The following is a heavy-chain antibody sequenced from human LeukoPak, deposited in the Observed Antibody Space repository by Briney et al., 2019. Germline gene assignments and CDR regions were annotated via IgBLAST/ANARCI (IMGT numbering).Heavy chain of an antibody. CDR1: GFTFSSYA. CDR2: ISSSSSYT. CDR3: ARDGIESSGWEGFDY. Sequence: GGSLRLSCAASGFTFSSYAMHWVRQAPGKGLEWVSYISSSSSYTNYADSVKGRFTISRDNAKDSLYLQMNSLRAEDTAVYYCARDGIESSGWEGFDYWGQGTLVTVSS. V-gene: IGHV3-21*05. J-gene: IGHJ4*02. D-gene: IGHD6-19*01.